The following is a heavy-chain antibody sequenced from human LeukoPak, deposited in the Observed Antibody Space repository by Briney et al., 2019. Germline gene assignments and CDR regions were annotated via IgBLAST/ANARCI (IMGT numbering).Heavy chain of an antibody. D-gene: IGHD3-10*01. J-gene: IGHJ5*02. Sequence: ASVKVSCKASGYTFTSYGISWVRQAPGQGLEWVGWISAYNGNTDYAQKLQDRVTMTEDTSTDTAYMELISLKSEDTAVYYCVFLWVGELFTWFDPWGQGSLVTVSS. CDR1: GYTFTSYG. V-gene: IGHV1-18*01. CDR2: ISAYNGNT. CDR3: VFLWVGELFTWFDP.